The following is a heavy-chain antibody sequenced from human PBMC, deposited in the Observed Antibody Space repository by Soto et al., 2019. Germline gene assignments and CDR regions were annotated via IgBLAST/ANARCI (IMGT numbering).Heavy chain of an antibody. V-gene: IGHV2-5*02. CDR2: IYWDDDK. J-gene: IGHJ5*02. D-gene: IGHD4-17*01. CDR3: GHGWTTVTTP. Sequence: QITLKESGPPLVKPTQTLTLTCTFSGFSLSTSGVGVNWIRQPPGKALEWLALIYWDDDKRYSPSLKSRLTITKDPSKHQVVLTMANMDPVDTAPYYCGHGWTTVTTPWGQGSLVTVSS. CDR1: GFSLSTSGVG.